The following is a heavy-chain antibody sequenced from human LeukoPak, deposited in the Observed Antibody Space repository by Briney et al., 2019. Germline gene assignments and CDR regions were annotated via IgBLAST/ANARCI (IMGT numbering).Heavy chain of an antibody. Sequence: GGSLRLSCAASGFSFSSYAMNWVRQAPGKGLEWVSGISGRDGSTYYADSVKGRFTISRDNSKNTLYLQMNSLRAEDTAVYYCAKDKSRGLLWGQGTLVTVSS. D-gene: IGHD3-10*01. V-gene: IGHV3-23*01. CDR3: AKDKSRGLL. CDR1: GFSFSSYA. J-gene: IGHJ4*02. CDR2: ISGRDGST.